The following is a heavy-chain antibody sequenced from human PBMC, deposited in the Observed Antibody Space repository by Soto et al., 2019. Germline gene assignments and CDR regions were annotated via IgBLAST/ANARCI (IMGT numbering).Heavy chain of an antibody. CDR2: IYHSGST. D-gene: IGHD3-3*01. Sequence: SETLSLTCAVSGGSISSGGYSWSWIRQPPGKGLEWIGYIYHSGSTYYNPSLKSRVTISVDRSKNQFSLKLSSVTAADTAVYYCATLDFRTNWLHPWGQGTMVTVYS. V-gene: IGHV4-30-2*01. CDR3: ATLDFRTNWLHP. CDR1: GGSISSGGYS. J-gene: IGHJ5*02.